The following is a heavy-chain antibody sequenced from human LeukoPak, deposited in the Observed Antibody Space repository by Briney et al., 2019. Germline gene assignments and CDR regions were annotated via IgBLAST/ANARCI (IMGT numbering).Heavy chain of an antibody. D-gene: IGHD2-2*03. CDR3: ARGRGYGGYCSSTSCCMCGAFDI. CDR1: GFTFSSYW. V-gene: IGHV3-7*01. J-gene: IGHJ3*02. Sequence: GGSLRLSCAASGFTFSSYWMSWVRQAPGKGLEWVANIKQDGSEKYYVDSVKGRFTISRDNAKNSLYLQMNSLRAEDTAVYYCARGRGYGGYCSSTSCCMCGAFDIWGQGTMVTVSS. CDR2: IKQDGSEK.